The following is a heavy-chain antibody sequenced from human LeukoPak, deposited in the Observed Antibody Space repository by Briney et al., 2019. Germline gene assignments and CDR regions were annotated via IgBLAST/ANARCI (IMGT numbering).Heavy chain of an antibody. V-gene: IGHV4-39*07. D-gene: IGHD6-13*01. CDR1: GGSISSSSYY. J-gene: IGHJ4*02. CDR2: IYYSGST. Sequence: SETLSLTCTVSGGSISSSSYYWGWIRQPPGEGLEWIGSIYYSGSTYYNPSLKSRVTISVDTSKNQLSLKLSSVTAADTAVYYCARDGGSAAGTNYWGQGTLVTVSS. CDR3: ARDGGSAAGTNY.